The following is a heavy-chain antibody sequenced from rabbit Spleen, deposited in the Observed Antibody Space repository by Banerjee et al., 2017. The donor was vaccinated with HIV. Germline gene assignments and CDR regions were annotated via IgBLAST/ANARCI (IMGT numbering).Heavy chain of an antibody. CDR1: GVSFSSSSY. D-gene: IGHD1-1*01. Sequence: QSLEESGGDLVKPGASLTLTCTASGVSFSSSSYMCWVRQAPGKGLEWIACIDIGSSGFTYFATWAKGRFTCSKTSSTTVTLQMTRLTAADTATYFCARDTSSSFSSYGMDLWGPGHPRHRL. V-gene: IGHV1S40*01. CDR2: IDIGSSGFT. CDR3: ARDTSSSFSSYGMDL. J-gene: IGHJ6*01.